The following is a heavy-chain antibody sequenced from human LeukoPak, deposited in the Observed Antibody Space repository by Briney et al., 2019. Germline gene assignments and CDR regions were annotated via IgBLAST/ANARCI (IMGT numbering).Heavy chain of an antibody. V-gene: IGHV4-34*01. CDR2: INHSGST. CDR3: ARWGHYGPLGY. CDR1: GGSFSGYY. J-gene: IGHJ4*02. Sequence: SETLSLTCAVYGGSFSGYYWSWIRQPPGKGLEWIGEINHSGSTNYNPSLKSRVTISVDTSKNQFSLKLSSVTAAGTAVYYCARWGHYGPLGYWGQGTLVTVSS. D-gene: IGHD4-17*01.